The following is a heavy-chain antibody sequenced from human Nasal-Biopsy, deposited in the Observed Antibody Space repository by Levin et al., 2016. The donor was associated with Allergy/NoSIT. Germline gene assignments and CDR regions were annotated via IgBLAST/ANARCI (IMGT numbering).Heavy chain of an antibody. V-gene: IGHV3-48*03. CDR1: GFTLSSHE. CDR3: ARDNYFCGGGSCYFDH. CDR2: ISRSGHNI. D-gene: IGHD2-15*01. J-gene: IGHJ4*02. Sequence: GESLKISCIASGFTLSSHEMSWVRQAAGKRPEWIAHISRSGHNIVYADSVKGRFTISRDDAKNSVYLHLSSLRAEDTAVYYCARDNYFCGGGSCYFDHWGQGTLVTVSS.